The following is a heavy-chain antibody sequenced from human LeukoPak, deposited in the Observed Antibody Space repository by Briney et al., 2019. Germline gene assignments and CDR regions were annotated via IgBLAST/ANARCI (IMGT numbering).Heavy chain of an antibody. D-gene: IGHD3-16*02. CDR2: IIPIFSTT. V-gene: IGHV1-69*01. CDR3: ARVPPTGGDYVWGSYRLKDYYYAMAV. J-gene: IGHJ6*02. CDR1: GGTFSTCT. Sequence: SVKVSCKAHGGTFSTCTITWVRQAPGKVLEWMGGIIPIFSTTNYAQKFQGRVTITADESTSTAYMELNSLRSEDTAAYYCARVPPTGGDYVWGSYRLKDYYYAMAVWGQGTTVTVSS.